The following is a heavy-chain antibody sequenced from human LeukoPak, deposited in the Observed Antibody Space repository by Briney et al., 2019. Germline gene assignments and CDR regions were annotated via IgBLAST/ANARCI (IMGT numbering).Heavy chain of an antibody. CDR1: GFSFNPYG. D-gene: IGHD4-23*01. Sequence: GGSLRLSCTASGFSFNPYGMYWVRQAPGKGLEWVALIYNDGGLPNYLDSVRGRFTISRDNSKNTLYLQMNSLRVEDTAVYYCAKGHFIGNSEFLDNWGQGTLVSVSP. J-gene: IGHJ4*02. CDR3: AKGHFIGNSEFLDN. V-gene: IGHV3-33*06. CDR2: IYNDGGLP.